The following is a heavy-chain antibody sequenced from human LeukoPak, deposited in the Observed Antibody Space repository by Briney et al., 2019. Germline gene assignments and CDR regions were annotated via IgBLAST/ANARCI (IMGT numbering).Heavy chain of an antibody. D-gene: IGHD3-9*01. J-gene: IGHJ3*02. V-gene: IGHV3-30*18. CDR2: ISYDGSNK. Sequence: GGSLRVSCAASGFTFRNYGMHWVRQAPGKGLDWVAVISYDGSNKYYADSVKGRFTISRDNSKNTLYLQMNSLRAEDTAVYYCAKVRYFGPSAFDIWGQGTMVTVSS. CDR1: GFTFRNYG. CDR3: AKVRYFGPSAFDI.